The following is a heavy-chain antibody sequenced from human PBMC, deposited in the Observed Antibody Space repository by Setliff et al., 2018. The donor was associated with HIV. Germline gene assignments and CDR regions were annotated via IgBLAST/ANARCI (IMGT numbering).Heavy chain of an antibody. CDR1: GYSFTTFW. Sequence: GESLKISCKASGYSFTTFWIAWGREMPGKGLEWMGIIYSGDFDSSYGLSFHGQVTMSFDKSRSNAYLQWSSLKASDTAIYYCARGSFVVVPLAMSYYGSGSYNYWGRGTLFTVSS. D-gene: IGHD3-10*01. J-gene: IGHJ4*02. CDR2: IYSGDFDS. V-gene: IGHV5-51*01. CDR3: ARGSFVVVPLAMSYYGSGSYNY.